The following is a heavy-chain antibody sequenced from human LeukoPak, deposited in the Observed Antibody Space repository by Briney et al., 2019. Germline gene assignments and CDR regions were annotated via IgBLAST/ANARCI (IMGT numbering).Heavy chain of an antibody. CDR1: GFTFSSYS. D-gene: IGHD3-16*01. V-gene: IGHV3-48*01. CDR2: ISSSSSTI. J-gene: IGHJ4*02. CDR3: ARAAWVWGSYRSCFDY. Sequence: PGGSLRLSCAASGFTFSSYSMNWVRQAPGKGLEWVSYISSSSSTIYYADSVKGRFTISRDNAKNSLYLQMNSLRAEDTAVYYCARAAWVWGSYRSCFDYWGQGTLVTVSS.